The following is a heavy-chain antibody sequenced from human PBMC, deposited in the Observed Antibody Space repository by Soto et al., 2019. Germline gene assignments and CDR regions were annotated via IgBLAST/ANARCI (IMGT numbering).Heavy chain of an antibody. V-gene: IGHV3-30*18. J-gene: IGHJ4*02. Sequence: QVQLVESGGGVVQPGRSLRLSCAASGFTFSSYGMHWVRQAPGKGLEWVAVISYDGSNKYYADSVKGRFTISRDNSKNTLYLQMNSLRAEDTAVYYCAKAFYDSSGYYLGGWLLDYCGQGTLVTVS. D-gene: IGHD3-22*01. CDR2: ISYDGSNK. CDR3: AKAFYDSSGYYLGGWLLDY. CDR1: GFTFSSYG.